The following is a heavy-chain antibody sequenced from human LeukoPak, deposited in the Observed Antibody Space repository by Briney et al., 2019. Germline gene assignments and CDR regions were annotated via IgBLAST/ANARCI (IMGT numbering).Heavy chain of an antibody. Sequence: PSETLSLTCAVYGGSFSGYYWSWIRQPPGKGLEWIGEINHSGSTNYNPSLKSRVTISVDTSKNQFSLKLSSVTAADTAVYYCARGWDYYGSGSYYHAPPFDYWGQGTLVTVSS. CDR2: INHSGST. D-gene: IGHD3-10*01. CDR1: GGSFSGYY. V-gene: IGHV4-34*01. CDR3: ARGWDYYGSGSYYHAPPFDY. J-gene: IGHJ4*02.